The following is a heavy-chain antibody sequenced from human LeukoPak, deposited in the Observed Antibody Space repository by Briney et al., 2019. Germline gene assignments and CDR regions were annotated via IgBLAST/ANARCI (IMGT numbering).Heavy chain of an antibody. D-gene: IGHD2-2*01. CDR1: GYTFTSYG. CDR2: ISAYNGNT. CDR3: ARDLLEDIVVVPAAIPDRFDY. V-gene: IGHV1-18*01. J-gene: IGHJ4*02. Sequence: ASVKVSCKASGYTFTSYGISWVRQAPGQGLEWMGWISAYNGNTNYAQKLQGRVTMTTDTSTSTAYMELRSLRSDDTAVYYCARDLLEDIVVVPAAIPDRFDYWGQGTLVTVSS.